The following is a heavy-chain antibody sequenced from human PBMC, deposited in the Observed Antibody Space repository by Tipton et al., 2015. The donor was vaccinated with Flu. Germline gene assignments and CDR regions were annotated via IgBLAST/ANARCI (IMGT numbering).Heavy chain of an antibody. J-gene: IGHJ4*02. CDR1: GFTVSDYW. CDR2: IKQDGSER. Sequence: LSLTCAASGFTVSDYWMAWVRQAPGKGLEWVANIKQDGSERYYVDSVKGRFTISRDNAKNSLFLQMNSLRAEDTAVYYCVRKGFGDYWGQGILVTVSS. V-gene: IGHV3-7*01. CDR3: VRKGFGDY. D-gene: IGHD3-10*01.